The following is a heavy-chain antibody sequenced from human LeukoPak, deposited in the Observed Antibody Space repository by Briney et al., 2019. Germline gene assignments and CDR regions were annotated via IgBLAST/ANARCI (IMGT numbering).Heavy chain of an antibody. Sequence: SVKVSCKASGGTFSSYAISWVRQAPGQGLEWLGRIIPILGIANYAQKFQGRVTITADKSTSTAYMELSSLRSEDTAVYYCARVFTPISTYYYYGMDVWGQGTTVTVSS. CDR3: ARVFTPISTYYYYGMDV. CDR1: GGTFSSYA. CDR2: IIPILGIA. V-gene: IGHV1-69*04. D-gene: IGHD2-15*01. J-gene: IGHJ6*02.